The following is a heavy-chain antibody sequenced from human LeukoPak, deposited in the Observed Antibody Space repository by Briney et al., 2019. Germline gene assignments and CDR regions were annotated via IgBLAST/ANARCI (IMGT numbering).Heavy chain of an antibody. Sequence: PSETLSLTCTVSGGSISSSSYYWGWIRQPPGKGLEWIGSIYYSGSTYYNPSLKSRVTISVDTSKNQFSLKLSSVTAADTAVYYCAREGRERDIVVVPAARYNWFDPWGQGTLVTVSS. CDR1: GGSISSSSYY. J-gene: IGHJ5*02. CDR3: AREGRERDIVVVPAARYNWFDP. D-gene: IGHD2-2*01. V-gene: IGHV4-39*07. CDR2: IYYSGST.